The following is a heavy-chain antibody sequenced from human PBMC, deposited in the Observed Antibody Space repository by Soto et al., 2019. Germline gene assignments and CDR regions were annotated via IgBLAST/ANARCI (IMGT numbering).Heavy chain of an antibody. CDR3: AKSLWFGELSGYDY. J-gene: IGHJ4*02. CDR1: GYSIRNYS. D-gene: IGHD3-10*01. CDR2: IHYSGST. V-gene: IGHV4-59*01. Sequence: SETLSFTCPVTGYSIRNYSWSWIRQSPGKGLEWVGYIHYSGSTNYSPSLKSRVTISVDTSKNQFSLKLSSVTAADTAVYYCAKSLWFGELSGYDYWGQGTLVTVS.